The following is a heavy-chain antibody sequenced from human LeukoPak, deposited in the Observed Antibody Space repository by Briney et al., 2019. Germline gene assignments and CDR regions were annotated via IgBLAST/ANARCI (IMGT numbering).Heavy chain of an antibody. V-gene: IGHV3-30*18. CDR2: ISDDPRDI. CDR3: AKEDYSRSFYFDH. CDR1: GFTFSSHG. D-gene: IGHD6-6*01. J-gene: IGHJ4*02. Sequence: PGGSLRLSCVVSGFTFSSHGMHWVRQAPGKGLEWVAVISDDPRDIYYADSVRGRFTISRDNSKNTVFLQMNSLRPDDTGVYYCAKEDYSRSFYFDHWGQGTLVTASS.